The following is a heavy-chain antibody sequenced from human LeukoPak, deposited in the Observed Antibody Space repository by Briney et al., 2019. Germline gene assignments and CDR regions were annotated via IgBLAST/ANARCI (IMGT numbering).Heavy chain of an antibody. CDR1: GFTFSGSA. D-gene: IGHD1-26*01. J-gene: IGHJ4*02. CDR3: TRHEWELLEHSEPDDY. CDR2: IRSKANSYAT. V-gene: IGHV3-73*01. Sequence: GGSLRLSCAASGFTFSGSAMHWVRQASGKGLEWVGRIRSKANSYATAYAASVKGRFTISRDDSKNTAYLQMNSLKTEDTAVYYCTRHEWELLEHSEPDDYWGQGTLVTVSS.